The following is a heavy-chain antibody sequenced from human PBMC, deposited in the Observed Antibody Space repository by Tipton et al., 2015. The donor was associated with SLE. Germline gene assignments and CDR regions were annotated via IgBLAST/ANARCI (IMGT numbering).Heavy chain of an antibody. CDR1: GGSISSSSYY. CDR2: IYYGGST. Sequence: TLSLTCTVSGGSISSSSYYWGWIRQPPGKGLEWIGSIYYGGSTYYNPSLKSRVTISVDTSKNQFSLKLSSVTAADTAVYYCARQDGDIVVVPAAGPFGYWGQGTLVTVSS. D-gene: IGHD2-2*01. J-gene: IGHJ4*02. V-gene: IGHV4-39*01. CDR3: ARQDGDIVVVPAAGPFGY.